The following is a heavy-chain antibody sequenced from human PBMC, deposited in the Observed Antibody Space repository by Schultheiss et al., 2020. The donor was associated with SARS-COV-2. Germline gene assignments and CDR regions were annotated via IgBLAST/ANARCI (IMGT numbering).Heavy chain of an antibody. V-gene: IGHV3-21*01. CDR2: ISSSSSYI. CDR1: GGSISSSS. J-gene: IGHJ6*02. CDR3: ARERVVVVPAAILDYYYYGMDV. Sequence: LSLTCTVSGGSISSSSYYWGWIRQPPGKGLEWVSSISSSSSYIYYADSVKGRFTISRDNAKNSLYLQMNSLRAEDTAVYYCARERVVVVPAAILDYYYYGMDVWGQGTTVTVSS. D-gene: IGHD2-2*02.